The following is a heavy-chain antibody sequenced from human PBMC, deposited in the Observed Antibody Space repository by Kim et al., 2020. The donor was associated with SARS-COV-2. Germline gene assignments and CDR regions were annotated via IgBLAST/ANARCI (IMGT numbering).Heavy chain of an antibody. CDR3: AREGYSSEFDY. CDR2: IYSGGST. D-gene: IGHD3-16*02. CDR1: GFTVSSNY. Sequence: GGSLRLSSAASGFTVSSNYMNWVRQAPGKGLEWVSVIYSGGSTYYADSVKGRFTISRHNSKNTLYLQMNSLRAEDTAVYYCAREGYSSEFDYWGQGTLVTVSS. V-gene: IGHV3-53*04. J-gene: IGHJ4*02.